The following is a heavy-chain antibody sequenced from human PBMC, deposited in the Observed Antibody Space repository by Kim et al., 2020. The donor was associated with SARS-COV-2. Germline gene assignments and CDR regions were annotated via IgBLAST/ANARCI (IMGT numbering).Heavy chain of an antibody. V-gene: IGHV3-23*01. Sequence: GGSLRLSCVGSGFRFSSYAMNWVRQAPGKGLQWVSGISHDGGSTYYPDSVKGRFTISRDNSKNMVFLLMNSLRAEDTAVYYCAKDWFYYHNSAHKGPHGIDYWGLGTLVTVSS. CDR1: GFRFSSYA. CDR2: ISHDGGST. CDR3: AKDWFYYHNSAHKGPHGIDY. J-gene: IGHJ4*02. D-gene: IGHD3-22*01.